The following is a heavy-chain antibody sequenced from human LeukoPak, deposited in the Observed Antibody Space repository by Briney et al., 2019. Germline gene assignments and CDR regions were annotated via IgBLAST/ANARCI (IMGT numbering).Heavy chain of an antibody. CDR2: IKQDGSEK. CDR1: GFTFSSYW. V-gene: IGHV3-7*01. J-gene: IGHJ4*02. CDR3: VNGVGATVYYFDY. D-gene: IGHD1-26*01. Sequence: GGSLRLSCAASGFTFSSYWMSWVRQAPGKGLEWVANIKQDGSEKYYVDSVKGRFTISRDNAKNSLYLQMNSLRAEDTAVYYCVNGVGATVYYFDYWGQGTLVTVSS.